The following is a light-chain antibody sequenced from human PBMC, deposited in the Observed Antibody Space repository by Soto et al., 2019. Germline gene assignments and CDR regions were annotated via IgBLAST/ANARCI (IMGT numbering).Light chain of an antibody. J-gene: IGKJ2*01. CDR2: DAS. Sequence: DIVLTQSPATLSLSPGERATLSCRASQSVRGYLAWYQHKPGQAPRLLIYDASNRATGISARFSGSGSGTDFTFTISSLEPEDFAVYYCQQRSNWPGTFGQGTKLEIK. CDR1: QSVRGY. CDR3: QQRSNWPGT. V-gene: IGKV3-11*01.